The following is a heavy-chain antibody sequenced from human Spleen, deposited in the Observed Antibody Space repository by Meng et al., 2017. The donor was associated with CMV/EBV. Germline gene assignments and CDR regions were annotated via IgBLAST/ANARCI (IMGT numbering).Heavy chain of an antibody. CDR2: SKADNGNT. J-gene: IGHJ6*02. Sequence: ASVKVSCKASGYTFTTYGMHWVRQAPGQRLEWMGWSKADNGNTKYSREFQGRVPITRDTSATTAYMELSSLRSEDMAVYYCARDAPRYYDSSGYYPVVGYGMDVWGQGTTVTVSS. CDR3: ARDAPRYYDSSGYYPVVGYGMDV. CDR1: GYTFTTYG. D-gene: IGHD3-22*01. V-gene: IGHV1-3*02.